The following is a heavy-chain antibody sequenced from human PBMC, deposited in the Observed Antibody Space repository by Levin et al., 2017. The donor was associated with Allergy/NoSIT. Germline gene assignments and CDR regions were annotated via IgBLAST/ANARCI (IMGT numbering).Heavy chain of an antibody. CDR3: ATDGWGSLWFGDDY. J-gene: IGHJ4*02. CDR2: IYNNGNS. D-gene: IGHD3-10*01. CDR1: GFTVDNNY. Sequence: HPGGSLRLSCAASGFTVDNNYMSWVRQVPGKGLEWVSVIYNNGNSYHVDSVKGRFTIFRDNSKNTLYLQMNNLRVEDTAIYYCATDGWGSLWFGDDYWVQGTLVTVST. V-gene: IGHV3-66*01.